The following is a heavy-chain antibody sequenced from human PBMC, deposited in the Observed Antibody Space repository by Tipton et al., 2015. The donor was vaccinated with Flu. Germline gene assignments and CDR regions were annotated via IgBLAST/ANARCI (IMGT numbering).Heavy chain of an antibody. CDR3: SISLNS. J-gene: IGHJ4*02. V-gene: IGHV3-7*01. CDR1: GFTFSSNW. CDR2: INQGGSEK. Sequence: SLRLSCVVSGFTFSSNWMTWVRQAPGKGLEWVANINQGGSEKYYVDSVKGRFTISRDNAKNSLYLQLNGLRAEDTGVYYCSISLNSWGQGTLVTVSS. D-gene: IGHD1-7*01.